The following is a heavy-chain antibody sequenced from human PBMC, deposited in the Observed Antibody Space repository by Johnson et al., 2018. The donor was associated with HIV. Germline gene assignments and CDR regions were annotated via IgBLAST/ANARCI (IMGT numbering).Heavy chain of an antibody. CDR2: IKQDGSEK. Sequence: VQLVESGGGVVQPGRSLRLSCAASGFTFSSYAMSWVRQAPGKGLEWVANIKQDGSEKYYVDSVKGRFTISRDNSKNSLYLQMNSLRAEDTAMYYCARDSVYGDYDGVDAFDMWGQGTMVTVSS. J-gene: IGHJ3*02. D-gene: IGHD4-17*01. V-gene: IGHV3-7*03. CDR3: ARDSVYGDYDGVDAFDM. CDR1: GFTFSSYA.